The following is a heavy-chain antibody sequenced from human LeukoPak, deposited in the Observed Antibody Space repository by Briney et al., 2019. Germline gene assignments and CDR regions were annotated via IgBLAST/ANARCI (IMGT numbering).Heavy chain of an antibody. J-gene: IGHJ4*02. CDR3: ARDSYTQQLEDY. D-gene: IGHD6-13*01. Sequence: GGSLRLSCAASGFTFSSYWMSWVRQAPGKGLEWVANIKQDGSEKYYVDSVKGRFTISRYSAKNSLYLQMISLRGEDTAVYYCARDSYTQQLEDYWGQGTLVTVSS. CDR1: GFTFSSYW. V-gene: IGHV3-7*01. CDR2: IKQDGSEK.